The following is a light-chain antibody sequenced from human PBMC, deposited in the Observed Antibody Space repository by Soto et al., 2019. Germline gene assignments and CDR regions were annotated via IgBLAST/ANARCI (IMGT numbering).Light chain of an antibody. CDR1: QSVSSNN. J-gene: IGKJ3*01. V-gene: IGKV3-20*01. CDR2: GAS. Sequence: EIVLTQSPGTLSLSPGERATLSCRASQSVSSNNLAWYQQRPGQAPRVVIYGASTRATGIPERFSGSGSGTDFTPTTSRLEPEDFPVYYCQQYGRSPFTLGRGTKVDIK. CDR3: QQYGRSPFT.